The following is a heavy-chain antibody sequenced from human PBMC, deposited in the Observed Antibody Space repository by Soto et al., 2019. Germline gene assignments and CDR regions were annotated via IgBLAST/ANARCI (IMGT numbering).Heavy chain of an antibody. J-gene: IGHJ1*01. Sequence: GGSLRLSCAASGFTFSNAWMSWVRQAPGKGLEWVGRIKSKTDGGTTDYAAPVKGRFTISRDDSKNTLYLQMNSLRAEDTAVYYCAKGVPGIAVASTGYFQHWGQGTLVTVSS. CDR3: AKGVPGIAVASTGYFQH. CDR2: IKSKTDGGTT. D-gene: IGHD6-19*01. V-gene: IGHV3-15*01. CDR1: GFTFSNAW.